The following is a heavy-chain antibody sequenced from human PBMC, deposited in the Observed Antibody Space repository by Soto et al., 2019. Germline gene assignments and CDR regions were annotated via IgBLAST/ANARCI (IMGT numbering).Heavy chain of an antibody. CDR1: GFSFNTYS. Sequence: SLRPYCSASGFSFNTYSMHWVLKAPGMGLEWVAVISYDGSNKCYADSVKGRFTISRDNSKKTLYLEMNSLRGEDTAVYYCAKVSPMGYFFDAWGQGSLVTFSS. V-gene: IGHV3-30-3*01. J-gene: IGHJ4*02. CDR2: ISYDGSNK. CDR3: AKVSPMGYFFDA.